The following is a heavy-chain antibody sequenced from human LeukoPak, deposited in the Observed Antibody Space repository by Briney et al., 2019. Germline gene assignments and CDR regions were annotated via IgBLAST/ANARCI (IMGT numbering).Heavy chain of an antibody. D-gene: IGHD3-3*01. Sequence: SETLSLTCSVPGASLSSYYWGWIRQSPGKGLEWLGYISDTGKTDYNPSLKSRGTLSLDTSKNQFSLRLTSVTAADTAVYYCVTGYYEPFDNWGQGTLVTVSS. CDR2: ISDTGKT. CDR1: GASLSSYY. V-gene: IGHV4-59*01. CDR3: VTGYYEPFDN. J-gene: IGHJ4*02.